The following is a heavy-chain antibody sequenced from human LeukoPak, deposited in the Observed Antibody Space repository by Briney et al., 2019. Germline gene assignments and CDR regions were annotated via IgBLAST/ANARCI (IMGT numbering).Heavy chain of an antibody. Sequence: SETLSLTCTVSGVSISSSSYYWGWIRQPPGKGLEWIGSIYYSGSTYYNPSLKSRVTISVDTSKNQFSLKLSSVTAADTAVYYCARHGHCSGGSCYFPPFDYWGQGTLVTVSS. CDR1: GVSISSSSYY. CDR2: IYYSGST. J-gene: IGHJ4*02. V-gene: IGHV4-39*01. CDR3: ARHGHCSGGSCYFPPFDY. D-gene: IGHD2-15*01.